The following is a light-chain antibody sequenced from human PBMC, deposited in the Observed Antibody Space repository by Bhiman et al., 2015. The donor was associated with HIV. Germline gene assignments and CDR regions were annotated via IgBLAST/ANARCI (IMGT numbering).Light chain of an antibody. CDR1: MLGDKY. CDR3: SSFRV. CDR2: RDF. J-gene: IGLJ3*02. Sequence: SYELTQPPSVSVSPGQTASITCSGHMLGDKYVSWYQQKVGQSPIMVIYRDFSRPSGIPERFSGSNSGDTATLIINGAQAIDDGDYYCSSFRVFGGGTKLTVL. V-gene: IGLV3-1*01.